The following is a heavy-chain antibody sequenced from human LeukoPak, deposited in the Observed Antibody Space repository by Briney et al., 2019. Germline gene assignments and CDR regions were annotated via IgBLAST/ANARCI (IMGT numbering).Heavy chain of an antibody. V-gene: IGHV3-48*01. D-gene: IGHD3-10*01. CDR1: GFTFSSYS. Sequence: GGSLRLSCAASGFTFSSYSMNWVRQAPGKGLEWVSYIRSSSRTIYYADSVKGRFTISRDNAKNSLFPQMNSLRAEDTAVYYCARDGSGRVPEMSAPDYWGQGTLVTVSS. CDR3: ARDGSGRVPEMSAPDY. CDR2: IRSSSRTI. J-gene: IGHJ4*02.